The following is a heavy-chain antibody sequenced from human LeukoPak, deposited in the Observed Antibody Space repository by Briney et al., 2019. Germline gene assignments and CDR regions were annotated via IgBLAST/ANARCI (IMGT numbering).Heavy chain of an antibody. V-gene: IGHV1-18*01. CDR3: ASGLGYLAAPFDI. J-gene: IGHJ3*02. CDR2: ISAYNGNT. CDR1: GYTLTELS. D-gene: IGHD2-8*01. Sequence: ASVKVSCKVSGYTLTELSMHWVRQAPGQGLEWMGWISAYNGNTNYAQKLQGRVTMTTDTSTSTAYMELRSLRSDDTAVYYCASGLGYLAAPFDIWGQGTMVTVSS.